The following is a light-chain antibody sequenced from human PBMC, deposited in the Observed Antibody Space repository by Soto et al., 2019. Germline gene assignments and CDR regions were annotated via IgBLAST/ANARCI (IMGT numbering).Light chain of an antibody. V-gene: IGKV1-39*01. Sequence: DIQMTQSPSSLSASVGDRVTITCRASQSISTYLNWYQQKPGKAPNLLIYAASNLQSGVPSRFSGSGSGTDFTLTISSLQPEDFATYYCQQSSTTLGTFGQGTKLEIE. J-gene: IGKJ2*02. CDR2: AAS. CDR3: QQSSTTLGT. CDR1: QSISTY.